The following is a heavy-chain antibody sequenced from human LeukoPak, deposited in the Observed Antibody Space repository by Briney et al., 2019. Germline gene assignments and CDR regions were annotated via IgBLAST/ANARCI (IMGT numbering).Heavy chain of an antibody. J-gene: IGHJ4*02. D-gene: IGHD5-18*01. V-gene: IGHV3-30-3*01. Sequence: GGSLRLSCAASGFTFSSYAMHWVRQAPGKGLEWVAVISYDGSNKYYADSVKGRFTISRDNSKNTLYLQMNSLRAEDTAVYYCARVEQFGYKNWGQGTLVTVSS. CDR1: GFTFSSYA. CDR3: ARVEQFGYKN. CDR2: ISYDGSNK.